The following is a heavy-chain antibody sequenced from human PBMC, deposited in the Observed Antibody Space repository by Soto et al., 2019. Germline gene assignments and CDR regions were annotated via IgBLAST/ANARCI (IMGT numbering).Heavy chain of an antibody. CDR1: GGSISSYY. V-gene: IGHV4-59*01. J-gene: IGHJ6*02. CDR3: ARDRGYDSSGYYYYYYGMDV. CDR2: IYYSGST. Sequence: QVQLQESGPGLVKPSETLSLTCTVSGGSISSYYWSWIRQPPGKGLEWIGYIYYSGSTNYNPSLESRVTISVDTSKNQFSLKLSSVTAADTAVYYCARDRGYDSSGYYYYYYGMDVWGQGTTVTVSS. D-gene: IGHD3-22*01.